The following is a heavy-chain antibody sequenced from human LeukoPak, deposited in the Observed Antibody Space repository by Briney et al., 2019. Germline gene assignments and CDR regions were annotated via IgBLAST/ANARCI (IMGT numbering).Heavy chain of an antibody. CDR1: GLTFSTDW. Sequence: GGSLRLSCVAAGLTFSTDWMLWVRQAPGKGLVWLSHINNDGSITTYADSVRGRFTISRDNAKNSLYLQMNSLRVEDTALYYCLRGFPGKHGYWDHWGQGIFVTVSS. CDR2: INNDGSIT. V-gene: IGHV3-74*01. D-gene: IGHD3-22*01. J-gene: IGHJ4*02. CDR3: LRGFPGKHGYWDH.